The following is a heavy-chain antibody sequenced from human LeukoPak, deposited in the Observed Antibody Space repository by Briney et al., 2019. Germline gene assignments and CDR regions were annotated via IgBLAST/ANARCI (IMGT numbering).Heavy chain of an antibody. CDR3: ARWGTVRLRWEQKFQAFDY. Sequence: PSETLSLTCTVSGGSISIYYWNWIRQPAGKGLEWIGRIFTSGITNYNPSLKSRVTISVDTSKNQFSLKLSSVTAADTAVYYCARWGTVRLRWEQKFQAFDYWGQGTLVTVSS. V-gene: IGHV4-4*07. D-gene: IGHD4-23*01. CDR1: GGSISIYY. CDR2: IFTSGIT. J-gene: IGHJ4*02.